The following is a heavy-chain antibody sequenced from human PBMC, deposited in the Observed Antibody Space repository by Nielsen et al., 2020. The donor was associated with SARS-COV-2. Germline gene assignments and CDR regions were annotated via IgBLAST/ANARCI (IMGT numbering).Heavy chain of an antibody. Sequence: KVSCKGSGYSFTSYWISWVRQMPGKGLEWMGRIDPSDSYTNYSPSFQGHVTISADKSISTAYLQWSSLKASDTAMYYCAGGYSHGYGAFDIWGQGTMVTVSS. J-gene: IGHJ3*02. CDR3: AGGYSHGYGAFDI. CDR1: GYSFTSYW. CDR2: IDPSDSYT. D-gene: IGHD5-18*01. V-gene: IGHV5-10-1*01.